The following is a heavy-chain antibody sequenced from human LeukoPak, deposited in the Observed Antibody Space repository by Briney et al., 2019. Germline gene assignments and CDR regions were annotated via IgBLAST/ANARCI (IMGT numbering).Heavy chain of an antibody. J-gene: IGHJ4*02. Sequence: GGSLRLSCAASGFTVSSNYMSWVRQAPGKGLEWVSVIYSDGSTYYADSVKGRFTISRDNSKNTVYLQMNSLRAEDTAVYFCARYCNGVTCYSGYDYWGQGTLVTVSS. D-gene: IGHD2-15*01. CDR1: GFTVSSNY. V-gene: IGHV3-53*01. CDR3: ARYCNGVTCYSGYDY. CDR2: IYSDGST.